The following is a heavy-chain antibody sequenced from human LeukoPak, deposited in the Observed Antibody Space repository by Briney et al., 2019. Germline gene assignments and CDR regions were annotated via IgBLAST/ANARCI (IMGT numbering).Heavy chain of an antibody. Sequence: GGSLRLSCVASGFTFSSYWMSWVRQAPGKGPEWVANIKPDGSTKFYVDSVKGRFTISRDNAKDSLYLQMNSLRAEDTAVYYCVKGGWGNTFHIWGQGTMVTVSS. CDR1: GFTFSSYW. D-gene: IGHD7-27*01. CDR2: IKPDGSTK. V-gene: IGHV3-7*03. CDR3: VKGGWGNTFHI. J-gene: IGHJ3*02.